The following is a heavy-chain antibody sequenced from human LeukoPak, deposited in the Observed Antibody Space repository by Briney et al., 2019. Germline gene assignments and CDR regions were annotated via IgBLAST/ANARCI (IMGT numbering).Heavy chain of an antibody. Sequence: SETLSLTCTVSGGSISSYYWSWIRQPPGKGLEWIGYIYYSGSTNYNPSLKSQVTISVDTSKNQFSLKLSSVTAADTAVYYCARGFGELSYYYYMDVWGKGTTVTISS. J-gene: IGHJ6*03. CDR1: GGSISSYY. V-gene: IGHV4-59*01. CDR2: IYYSGST. CDR3: ARGFGELSYYYYMDV. D-gene: IGHD3-10*01.